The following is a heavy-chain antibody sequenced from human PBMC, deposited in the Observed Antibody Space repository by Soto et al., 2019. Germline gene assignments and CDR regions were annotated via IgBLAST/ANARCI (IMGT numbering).Heavy chain of an antibody. D-gene: IGHD3-22*01. CDR2: IYWDDDD. CDR3: AHRRKDSGSHNAFDV. CDR1: GFSLNTYGVG. J-gene: IGHJ3*01. V-gene: IGHV2-5*02. Sequence: QITLKESGPTVVKPTQTLTLTCTFSGFSLNTYGVGVAWIRQPPGKALEWLALIYWDDDDRYSPLLRSRLIITKDTSKNQVVLTITNMDPMDTATYYCAHRRKDSGSHNAFDVWGQGTMVTVSS.